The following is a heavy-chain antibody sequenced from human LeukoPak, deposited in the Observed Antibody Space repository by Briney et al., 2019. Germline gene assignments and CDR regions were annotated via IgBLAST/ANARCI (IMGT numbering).Heavy chain of an antibody. D-gene: IGHD2-2*01. Sequence: GASVKVSCKASGYTFTSYGISWVRQAPGQGLEWMGWISAYNGNTNYAQKLQGRVTMTTDTSTGTAYMELRSLRSDDTAVYYCARDRGIVVVPAAMEFDPWGQGTLATVSS. J-gene: IGHJ5*02. CDR2: ISAYNGNT. CDR3: ARDRGIVVVPAAMEFDP. CDR1: GYTFTSYG. V-gene: IGHV1-18*01.